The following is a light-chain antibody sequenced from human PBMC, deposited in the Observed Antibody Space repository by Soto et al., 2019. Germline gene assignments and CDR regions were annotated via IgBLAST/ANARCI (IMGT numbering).Light chain of an antibody. CDR3: QQYGSSGT. Sequence: MVVTQSPGSLSLYQGERATLSCRASQSVSSYLAGYQQKPGQAPRLRIYGASNWAKGIPDRFSGSGSGTDFTLTISSREPADFAVYYCQQYGSSGTFGQGTKV. V-gene: IGKV3-20*01. J-gene: IGKJ1*01. CDR1: QSVSSY. CDR2: GAS.